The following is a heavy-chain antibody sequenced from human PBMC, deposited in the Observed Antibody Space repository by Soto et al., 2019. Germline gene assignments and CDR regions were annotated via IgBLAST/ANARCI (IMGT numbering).Heavy chain of an antibody. D-gene: IGHD6-13*01. V-gene: IGHV1-8*01. CDR2: MNPNSGNT. Sequence: HVQLVQSGAEVKKPGASVKDSCKASGYTLTSYDIKWVRQATGQGLEWMGWMNPNSGNTAYAQKFQGRVTMTRNTSISTAYMEPSSLRSEDTAVYYCARERSAAGTGWFDPWGQGTLVTVSS. CDR1: GYTLTSYD. J-gene: IGHJ5*02. CDR3: ARERSAAGTGWFDP.